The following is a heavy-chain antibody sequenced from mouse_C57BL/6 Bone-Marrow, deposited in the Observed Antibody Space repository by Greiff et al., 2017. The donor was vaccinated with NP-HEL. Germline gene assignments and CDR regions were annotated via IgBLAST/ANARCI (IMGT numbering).Heavy chain of an antibody. Sequence: VQLQQPGAELVMPGASVKLSCKASGYTFTSYWMPWVKQRPGQGLEWIGEIDPSDSYTNYNQKFKGKSTLTVDKSSSTAYLQLSSLPSEDSAFYNCARDELRDWYFDVWGTGTTVTVSA. CDR2: IDPSDSYT. CDR1: GYTFTSYW. CDR3: ARDELRDWYFDV. V-gene: IGHV1-69*01. J-gene: IGHJ1*03. D-gene: IGHD1-1*01.